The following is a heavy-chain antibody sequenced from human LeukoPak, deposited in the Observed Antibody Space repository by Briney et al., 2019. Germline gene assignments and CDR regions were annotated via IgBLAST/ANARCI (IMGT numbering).Heavy chain of an antibody. J-gene: IGHJ4*02. V-gene: IGHV3-9*01. CDR1: GFTFDDYA. CDR2: ILRNSGSI. D-gene: IGHD6-13*01. Sequence: GGSLRLSCAASGFTFDDYAMHWVRQAPGKGLEWVSGILRNSGSIGYADSVKGRFTISRDDAKNSLYLQTNSLRAEDTALYYCVKDEGRDTAAAYYWGQGTLVSVSS. CDR3: VKDEGRDTAAAYY.